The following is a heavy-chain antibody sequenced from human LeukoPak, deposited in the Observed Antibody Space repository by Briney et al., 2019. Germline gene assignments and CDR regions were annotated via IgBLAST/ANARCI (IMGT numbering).Heavy chain of an antibody. Sequence: APVKVSCKASGYAFTNYFIHWVRQAPGQGLEWVGIINPSGGSTNYAQMFQGRVTMTTDTSTSTAYMELRSLRSDDTAVYYCARGLGDYYDSSGYYLYFDYWGQGTLVTVSS. D-gene: IGHD3-22*01. V-gene: IGHV1-46*01. CDR1: GYAFTNYF. J-gene: IGHJ4*02. CDR2: INPSGGST. CDR3: ARGLGDYYDSSGYYLYFDY.